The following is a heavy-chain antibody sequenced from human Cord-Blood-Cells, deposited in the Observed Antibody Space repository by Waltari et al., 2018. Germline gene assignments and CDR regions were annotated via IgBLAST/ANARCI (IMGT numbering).Heavy chain of an antibody. CDR2: ISWNSGSI. V-gene: IGHV3-9*01. CDR3: ATSPPYYWYFDL. J-gene: IGHJ2*01. Sequence: EVQMVESGGGLVQPGRSLRLSCAASGFTFDDFAIHWVWQAPGQGLEWVSGISWNSGSIGYADSVKGRFTISRDNAKNSLYLQMNSLRAEDTALYYCATSPPYYWYFDLWGRGTLVTVSS. CDR1: GFTFDDFA.